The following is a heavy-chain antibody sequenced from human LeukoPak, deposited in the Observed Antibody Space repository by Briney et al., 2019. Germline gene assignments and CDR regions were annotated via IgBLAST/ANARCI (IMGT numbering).Heavy chain of an antibody. D-gene: IGHD6-13*01. Sequence: PSETLSLTCAVYGGSFSGYYWSWIRQPPGKGLEWIGEINHSGSTNYNPSLKSRVTISVDTSKNQFSLKLSSVTAADTAVYYCARGRRQQLVRHCDYWDQGTLVTVTS. CDR1: GGSFSGYY. CDR2: INHSGST. CDR3: ARGRRQQLVRHCDY. J-gene: IGHJ4*02. V-gene: IGHV4-34*01.